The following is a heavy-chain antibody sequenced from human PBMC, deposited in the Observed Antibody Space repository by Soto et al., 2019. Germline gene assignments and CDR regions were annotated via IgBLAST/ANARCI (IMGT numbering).Heavy chain of an antibody. V-gene: IGHV3-23*01. CDR3: ATPFPVAGTMRATGGYGMDV. CDR2: ISGSGGST. Sequence: GGSLRLSCAASGFTFSSYAMSWVRQAPGKGLEWVSAISGSGGSTYYADSVKGRFTISRDNSKNTLYLQMNSLRAEDTAVYYCATPFPVAGTMRATGGYGMDVWGQGTTVTVSS. D-gene: IGHD6-19*01. J-gene: IGHJ6*02. CDR1: GFTFSSYA.